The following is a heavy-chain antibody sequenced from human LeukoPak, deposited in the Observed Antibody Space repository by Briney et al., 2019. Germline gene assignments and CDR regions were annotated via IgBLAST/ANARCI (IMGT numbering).Heavy chain of an antibody. CDR1: GFTFSSYE. D-gene: IGHD2-8*02. CDR2: ISSSGDNI. J-gene: IGHJ3*02. CDR3: AKTYMWSIDAFHM. V-gene: IGHV3-48*03. Sequence: GGSLRLSCAASGFTFSSYEMNWVRQAPGKGLEWVSKISSSGDNIYYAASVKGRFTISRDNAKNSLYLQMNSLRAEDTAVYYCAKTYMWSIDAFHMWGQGTMVTVSS.